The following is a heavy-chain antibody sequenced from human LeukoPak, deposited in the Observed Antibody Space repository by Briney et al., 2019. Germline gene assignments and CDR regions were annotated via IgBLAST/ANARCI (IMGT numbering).Heavy chain of an antibody. J-gene: IGHJ6*02. CDR3: AARHYDILTGPPRLWDV. V-gene: IGHV3-7*01. Sequence: PGGSLRLSCAASGFTFSSYWMSWVRQAPGKGLEWVANIKQDGSEKYYVDSVKGRFTISRDNAKNSLYLQMNSLRAEDTAVYYCAARHYDILTGPPRLWDVWGQGTTVTVSS. CDR1: GFTFSSYW. D-gene: IGHD3-9*01. CDR2: IKQDGSEK.